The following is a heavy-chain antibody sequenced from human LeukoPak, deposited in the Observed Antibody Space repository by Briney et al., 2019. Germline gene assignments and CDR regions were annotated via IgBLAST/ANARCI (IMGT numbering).Heavy chain of an antibody. J-gene: IGHJ6*03. CDR3: ASSYCSSTSCFNFRSRGDYYYYYYMDV. CDR2: INPNSGGT. D-gene: IGHD2-2*01. V-gene: IGHV1-2*02. Sequence: ASVKFSCKASGYTFTGYYMHWVRQAPGQGLEWMGWINPNSGGTNYAQKFQGRVTMTRDTSISTAYMELSRLRSDDTAVYYCASSYCSSTSCFNFRSRGDYYYYYYMDVWGKGTTVTVSS. CDR1: GYTFTGYY.